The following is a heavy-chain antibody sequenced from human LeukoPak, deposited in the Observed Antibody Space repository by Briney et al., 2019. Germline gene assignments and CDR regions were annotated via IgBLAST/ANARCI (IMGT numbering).Heavy chain of an antibody. J-gene: IGHJ4*02. CDR3: AREGGYCTNGVCSETYFDY. CDR2: IYSGGST. V-gene: IGHV3-53*01. D-gene: IGHD2-8*01. CDR1: GFTVSSNY. Sequence: GGSLRLSCAASGFTVSSNYMSWVRKAPGKGLEWVADIYSGGSTYHADSVKGRFTISRDNSKNTLYLQINSLRAEDTAVYYCAREGGYCTNGVCSETYFDYWGQGTLVTVSS.